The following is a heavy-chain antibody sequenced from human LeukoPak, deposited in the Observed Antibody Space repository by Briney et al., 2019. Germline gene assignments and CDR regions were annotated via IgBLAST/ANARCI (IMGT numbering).Heavy chain of an antibody. Sequence: PGGSLRLSCAASGFTFSSCSMNWVRQPPGKGLEWIGSIYYSGSTYYNPSLKSRVTISVDTSKNQFSLKLSSVTAADTAVYYCARHGGTTIFGVVIVYYFDYWGQGTLVTVSS. D-gene: IGHD3-3*01. J-gene: IGHJ4*02. V-gene: IGHV4-39*01. CDR3: ARHGGTTIFGVVIVYYFDY. CDR1: GFTFSSCSMN. CDR2: IYYSGST.